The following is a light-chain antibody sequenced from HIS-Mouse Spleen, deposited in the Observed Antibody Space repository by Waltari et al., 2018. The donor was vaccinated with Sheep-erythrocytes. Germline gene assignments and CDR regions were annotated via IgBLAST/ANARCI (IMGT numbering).Light chain of an antibody. CDR3: LLYYGGAWV. Sequence: QTVWTQEHSLTVSPGGTVTLTCASSTGAVTSGNPTNWFQQKPGQAPRTLIDSTSHTHSWTPARFSGSLLGGKAALTRSGVQPEDEAEYYCLLYYGGAWVFGGGTKLTVL. J-gene: IGLJ3*02. CDR2: STS. CDR1: TGAVTSGNP. V-gene: IGLV7-43*01.